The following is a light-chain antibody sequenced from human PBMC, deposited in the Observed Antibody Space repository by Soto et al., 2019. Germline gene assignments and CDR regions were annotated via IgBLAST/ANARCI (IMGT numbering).Light chain of an antibody. J-gene: IGKJ3*01. CDR1: QTINNY. CDR3: QQGSNALLT. CDR2: AAS. Sequence: DIQMTQSPAFLSASVGDRVTITCRASQTINNYLNWYQQKPGKAPILLIYAASSLQTGVPSRFSGSVSGTDFTLTISNLQPDDIATYDCQQGSNALLTFGPGTRVDIK. V-gene: IGKV1-39*01.